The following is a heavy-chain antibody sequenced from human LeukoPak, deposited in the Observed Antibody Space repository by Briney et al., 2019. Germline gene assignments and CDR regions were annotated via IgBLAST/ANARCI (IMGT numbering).Heavy chain of an antibody. CDR3: ARFRTVTTRTVDY. D-gene: IGHD4-17*01. J-gene: IGHJ4*02. CDR1: GYSFTSYW. CDR2: IYPGDSHA. V-gene: IGHV5-51*01. Sequence: GESLKISCKGSGYSFTSYWIAWVRQLPGKGLEWMGIIYPGDSHAIYSPSFQGQVTISVDKSISTAYLQWSSLKASDTAMYYCARFRTVTTRTVDYWGQGTLVPVSS.